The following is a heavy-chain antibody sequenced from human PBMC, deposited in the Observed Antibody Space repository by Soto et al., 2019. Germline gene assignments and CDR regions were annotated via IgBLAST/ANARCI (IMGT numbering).Heavy chain of an antibody. J-gene: IGHJ4*02. V-gene: IGHV2-5*02. D-gene: IGHD2-15*01. CDR3: AHSVCSGGSRYSPRDFYY. Sequence: QITLKESGPTLVKPTQTLTLTCTFSGFSLSTSGVGVGWIRQPPGKALEWLALIYWDDDKRYSPSLKSRPTITKHTSKNQVVLTMPNMDSVDTATYYCAHSVCSGGSRYSPRDFYYWGQGTLVTVSS. CDR1: GFSLSTSGVG. CDR2: IYWDDDK.